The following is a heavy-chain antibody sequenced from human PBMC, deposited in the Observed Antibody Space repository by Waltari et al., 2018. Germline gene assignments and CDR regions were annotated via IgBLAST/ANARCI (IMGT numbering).Heavy chain of an antibody. J-gene: IGHJ6*02. CDR2: INSHSGGT. Sequence: QVQLVQSGAEVKKPGASVKVSCKASEDSCTGYYCHWVRQAPGQGLEWMGWINSHSGGTNYAQRFQDRVTMTRDTSMSTAYMDLSSLSSDDTAVYYCAREFYNWSDDYYYGMDVWGQGTTVTVS. CDR3: AREFYNWSDDYYYGMDV. V-gene: IGHV1-2*02. CDR1: EDSCTGYY. D-gene: IGHD1-1*01.